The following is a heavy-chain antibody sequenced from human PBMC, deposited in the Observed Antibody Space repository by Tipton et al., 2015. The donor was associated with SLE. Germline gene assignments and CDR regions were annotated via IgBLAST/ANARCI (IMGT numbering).Heavy chain of an antibody. CDR1: GGSISSSGYD. Sequence: TLSLTCTVSGGSISSSGYDWGWIRQPPGKGLEWIGSFYHSGSTYYNPSLKSRVTISVDTSKNQFSLKLSSVTAADTAVYYCASPRTGYSNYVFDYWGQGTLVTVSS. CDR2: FYHSGST. J-gene: IGHJ4*02. CDR3: ASPRTGYSNYVFDY. V-gene: IGHV4-39*07. D-gene: IGHD4-11*01.